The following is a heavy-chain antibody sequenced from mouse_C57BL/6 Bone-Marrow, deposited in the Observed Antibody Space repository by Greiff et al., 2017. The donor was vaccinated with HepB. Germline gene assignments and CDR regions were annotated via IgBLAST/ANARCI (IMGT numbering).Heavy chain of an antibody. Sequence: QVQLKVSGPGILQPSQTLSLTCSFSGFSLSTFGMGVGRISQPPGRGLAWLAHIWWDDDKYYNPARKSPLTISKDTSKNQVFLTIANVDTADTATYYCTRDYYWFAYWGQGTLVTVSA. D-gene: IGHD1-1*01. CDR1: GFSLSTFGMG. V-gene: IGHV8-8*01. CDR3: TRDYYWFAY. J-gene: IGHJ3*01. CDR2: IWWDDDK.